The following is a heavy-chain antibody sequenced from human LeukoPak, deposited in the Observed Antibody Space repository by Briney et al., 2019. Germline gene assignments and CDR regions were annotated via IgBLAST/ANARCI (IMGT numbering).Heavy chain of an antibody. CDR1: GFTFSSYS. V-gene: IGHV3-21*01. J-gene: IGHJ4*02. Sequence: GGSLRLSCAASGFTFSSYSMNWVRQAPGKGLEWVSSISSSSSYIYYADSVKGRFTISRDNAKNSLHLQMNSLRAEDTAVYYCARGITGTEDYWDQGTLVTVSS. CDR2: ISSSSSYI. D-gene: IGHD1/OR15-1a*01. CDR3: ARGITGTEDY.